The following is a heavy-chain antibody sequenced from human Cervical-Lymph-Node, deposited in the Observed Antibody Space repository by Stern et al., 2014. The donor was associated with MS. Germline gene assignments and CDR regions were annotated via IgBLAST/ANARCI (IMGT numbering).Heavy chain of an antibody. CDR3: AKFSGECSGGSCPWTYYYYYGMDV. CDR1: GFTFRSYA. CDR2: ISTSGGST. D-gene: IGHD2-15*01. V-gene: IGHV3-23*04. Sequence: EVQLVESGGGLVQPGVSLGLSCAASGFTFRSYAMTWVRQAPGNGLQWVSTISTSGGSTYDADSVKGRFTISRDDSKNTLYLQMNGLRAEDTAVYYCAKFSGECSGGSCPWTYYYYYGMDVWGQGTTVTVSS. J-gene: IGHJ6*02.